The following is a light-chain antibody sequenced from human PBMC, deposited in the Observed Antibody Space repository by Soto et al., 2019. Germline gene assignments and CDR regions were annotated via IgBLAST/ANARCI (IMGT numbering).Light chain of an antibody. J-gene: IGLJ1*01. Sequence: QSALTQPASVSGSPGQSITISCTGTSSDVGGYKYVSWYQQHPGKAPKLMIYEVSNRPSGVSNRFSGPKSGNTASLTISGLQAEDEADYYCSSYTSSSPCVFGTGTKLTVL. V-gene: IGLV2-14*01. CDR1: SSDVGGYKY. CDR3: SSYTSSSPCV. CDR2: EVS.